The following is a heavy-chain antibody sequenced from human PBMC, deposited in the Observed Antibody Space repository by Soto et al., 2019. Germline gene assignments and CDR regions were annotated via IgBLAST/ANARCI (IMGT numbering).Heavy chain of an antibody. J-gene: IGHJ5*02. V-gene: IGHV4-59*01. D-gene: IGHD2-15*01. CDR1: VGSISSSF. CDR3: ARDKYCSGGSCRKNWFEP. Sequence: SETLSLTCTVSVGSISSSFWSLIRQPPGNGLDWLAYFYDDGSANYNPSLKIRATISLDLSKNQLSLKLTSVTAADTAVYYCARDKYCSGGSCRKNWFEPWGQGTMVTVSS. CDR2: FYDDGSA.